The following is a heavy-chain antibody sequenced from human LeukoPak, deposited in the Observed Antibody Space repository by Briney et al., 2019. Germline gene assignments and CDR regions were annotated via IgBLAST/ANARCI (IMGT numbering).Heavy chain of an antibody. CDR1: EFTFSSYP. J-gene: IGHJ4*02. D-gene: IGHD2-21*02. CDR3: ARPLAYCGGDCYSDY. V-gene: IGHV3-66*01. Sequence: GGSLRLSCAASEFTFSSYPMSWVRQAPGKGLEWVSVIYSGGSTYYADSVKGRFTISRDNSKNTLYLQMNSLRAEDTAVYYCARPLAYCGGDCYSDYWGQGTLVTVSS. CDR2: IYSGGST.